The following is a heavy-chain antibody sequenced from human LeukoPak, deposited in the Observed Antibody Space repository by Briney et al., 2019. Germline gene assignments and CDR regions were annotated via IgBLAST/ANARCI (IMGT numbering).Heavy chain of an antibody. Sequence: PSETLSLTCTVSGGSISSYYWSWIRQSPGKGPEWIAFIHYTGSTHYNASLKSRVTVSVDTSKNQFSLKLSAVTAADTAVYYCARRVSGSLYYFDYWGQGTLVTVSS. CDR2: IHYTGST. D-gene: IGHD3-10*01. J-gene: IGHJ4*02. CDR3: ARRVSGSLYYFDY. V-gene: IGHV4-59*08. CDR1: GGSISSYY.